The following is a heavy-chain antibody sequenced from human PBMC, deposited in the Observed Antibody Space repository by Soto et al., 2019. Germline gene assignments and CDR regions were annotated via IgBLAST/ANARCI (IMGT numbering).Heavy chain of an antibody. CDR2: ISYDGSNK. CDR1: GFTFSSYG. CDR3: AKGNAAGLDY. J-gene: IGHJ4*02. Sequence: QVQLVESGGGVVQPGRSLRLSCAASGFTFSSYGMHWVRQAPGKGLEWVAVISYDGSNKYYADSVKGRFTNSRDNSKNTLYLQMNSLRAEDTAVYYCAKGNAAGLDYWGQGTLVTVSS. D-gene: IGHD6-13*01. V-gene: IGHV3-30*18.